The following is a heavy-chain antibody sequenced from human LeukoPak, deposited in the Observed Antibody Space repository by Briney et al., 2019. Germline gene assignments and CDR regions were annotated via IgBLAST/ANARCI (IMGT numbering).Heavy chain of an antibody. V-gene: IGHV6-1*01. CDR3: ARDTAGARKGDYYYGMDV. CDR1: GDSVSSNSAA. CDR2: TYYRSKWYN. D-gene: IGHD5-18*01. J-gene: IGHJ6*02. Sequence: SQTLSLTCAVSGDSVSSNSAAWNWIRQSPSRGLEWLGRTYYRSKWYNDYAVSVKSRITINPGTSKNQFSLQLNSVTPEDTAVYYCARDTAGARKGDYYYGMDVWGQGTTVTVSS.